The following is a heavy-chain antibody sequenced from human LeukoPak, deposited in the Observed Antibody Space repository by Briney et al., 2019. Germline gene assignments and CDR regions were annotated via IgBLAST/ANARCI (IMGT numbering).Heavy chain of an antibody. CDR3: ARALYYYDSSGYGPGFDY. D-gene: IGHD3-22*01. J-gene: IGHJ4*02. Sequence: GGSLRLSCAASGFNFNSCGMHWVRQAPGKGLEWVAVIWHDGSKKYYADSVKGRFTISRDNSKNTLYLQMNSLRAEDTAVYYCARALYYYDSSGYGPGFDYWGQGTLVTVSS. CDR1: GFNFNSCG. V-gene: IGHV3-33*01. CDR2: IWHDGSKK.